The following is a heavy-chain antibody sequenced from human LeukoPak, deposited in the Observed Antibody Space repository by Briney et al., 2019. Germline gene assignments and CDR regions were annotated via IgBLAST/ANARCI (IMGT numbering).Heavy chain of an antibody. CDR2: VYFSGKT. Sequence: SETLSLTCTVSGASISSYYWSRIRQPPGKGLEWIGSVYFSGKTTYNPSLKSRVTISIDTSKSQFSLRLSSVTAADTAMYYCARDRCGELDYWGQGSLVTVSS. CDR3: ARDRCGELDY. CDR1: GASISSYY. J-gene: IGHJ4*02. V-gene: IGHV4-59*01. D-gene: IGHD1-26*01.